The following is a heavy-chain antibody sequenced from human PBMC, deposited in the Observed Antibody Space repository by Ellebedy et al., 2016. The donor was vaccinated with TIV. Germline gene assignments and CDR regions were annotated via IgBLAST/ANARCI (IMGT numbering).Heavy chain of an antibody. Sequence: GESLKISXAASGFTFSSYAMNWVRQAPGKGLEWVSAISGSGSDTYYADSVKGRFTISRDNSKNTVYLQMNSLRADDTAVYYCAIDPYGARYFDYWGQGTLVNVSS. CDR3: AIDPYGARYFDY. CDR1: GFTFSSYA. J-gene: IGHJ4*02. V-gene: IGHV3-23*01. CDR2: ISGSGSDT. D-gene: IGHD4-17*01.